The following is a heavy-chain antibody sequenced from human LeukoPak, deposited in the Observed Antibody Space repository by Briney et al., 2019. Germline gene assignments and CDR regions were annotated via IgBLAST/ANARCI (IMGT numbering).Heavy chain of an antibody. V-gene: IGHV3-53*01. J-gene: IGHJ4*02. D-gene: IGHD6-19*01. CDR3: ARGKTSGWLDN. Sequence: GGSLRLSCAVSGFSVSSNYINWVRQAPGKGLEWVSIIHTDGATFYSGSVRGRFTISRDNSKNTVYLQMNSLRAEDTAVYYCARGKTSGWLDNWGQGTLVTVSS. CDR1: GFSVSSNY. CDR2: IHTDGAT.